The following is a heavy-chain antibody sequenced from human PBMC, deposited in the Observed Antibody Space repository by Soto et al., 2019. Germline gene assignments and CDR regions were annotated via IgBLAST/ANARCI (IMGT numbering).Heavy chain of an antibody. CDR1: GGTFSSYA. D-gene: IGHD2-15*01. Sequence: QVQLVQSGAEVKKPGSSVKVSCKASGGTFSSYAISWVRQAPGQGLEWMGGVIPIFGTTNYAQKFQGRVTITADESTSTAYMELSSLRSEDTAVYYCARDQYCSGGSCYLDGMDVWGQGTTVTVSS. CDR3: ARDQYCSGGSCYLDGMDV. CDR2: VIPIFGTT. J-gene: IGHJ6*02. V-gene: IGHV1-69*01.